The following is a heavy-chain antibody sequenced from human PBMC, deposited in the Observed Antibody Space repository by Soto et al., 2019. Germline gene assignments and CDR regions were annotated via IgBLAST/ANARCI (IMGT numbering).Heavy chain of an antibody. J-gene: IGHJ4*02. V-gene: IGHV3-7*03. CDR2: INQDGGET. CDR3: SRNFPGSCQYFFDY. Sequence: PGGSLRLSCVASGFTLISPFMGWVRQAPGKGLEWVANINQDGGETYSVDSVEGRCTISRDNAKDSLYLQMNRLRGEDTAVYYCSRNFPGSCQYFFDYWGQGNLVTVSS. CDR1: GFTLISPF. D-gene: IGHD6-19*01.